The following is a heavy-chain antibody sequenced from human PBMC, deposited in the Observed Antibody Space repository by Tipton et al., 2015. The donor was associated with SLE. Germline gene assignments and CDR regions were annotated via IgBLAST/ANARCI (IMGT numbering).Heavy chain of an antibody. Sequence: TLSLTCTVSDGSISGNFWSWIRQPPGKGLEWIGYIDDSGNTDYTPSLKSRVTISVDTSKNQFSLKLSSVTAADTAVYYCARGVSPVWMAVAGTYFDYWGQGTLVTVSS. CDR1: DGSISGNF. J-gene: IGHJ4*02. D-gene: IGHD6-19*01. V-gene: IGHV4-59*01. CDR3: ARGVSPVWMAVAGTYFDY. CDR2: IDDSGNT.